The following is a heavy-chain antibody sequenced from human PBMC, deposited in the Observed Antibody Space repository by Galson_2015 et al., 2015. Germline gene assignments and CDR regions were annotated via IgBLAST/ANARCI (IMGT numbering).Heavy chain of an antibody. CDR1: GFTFSNYA. V-gene: IGHV3-23*01. J-gene: IGHJ4*01. CDR3: AKAFRPLTDSWYGSFD. CDR2: ISDSGTDT. D-gene: IGHD6-13*01. Sequence: AASGFTFSNYAMFWVRQAPGKGLEWVSGISDSGTDTSYADSVKGRFTISRDNSKNTLYLQMGSLRADDTALYYCAKAFRPLTDSWYGSFD.